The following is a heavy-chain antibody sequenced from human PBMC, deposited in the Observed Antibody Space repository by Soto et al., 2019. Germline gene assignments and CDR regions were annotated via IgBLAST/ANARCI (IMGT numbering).Heavy chain of an antibody. CDR3: AKGEVRGIIPSYFDY. J-gene: IGHJ4*02. V-gene: IGHV3-21*01. Sequence: GGSLRLSCVASGFTFSNYNMNWVRQAPGKGLEWVSHISGSSIYIHYVDSVKGRFTISRDNSKNTLYLQMDSLRAEDTAVYYCAKGEVRGIIPSYFDYWGLGTLVTVSS. D-gene: IGHD3-10*01. CDR2: ISGSSIYI. CDR1: GFTFSNYN.